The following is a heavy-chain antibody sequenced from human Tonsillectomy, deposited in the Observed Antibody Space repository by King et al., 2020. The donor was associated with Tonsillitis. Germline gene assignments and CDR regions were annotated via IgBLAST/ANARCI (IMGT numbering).Heavy chain of an antibody. CDR2: IYSIGST. CDR3: ARPDYGGNSAAFHI. V-gene: IGHV4-30-4*01. Sequence: QLQESGPGLVEPSQTLSLTCTVSGGSISGGDYYWSWIRQPPGKGLECIGYIYSIGSTYYNPSLRSRVTMSVDTSKNQFSLKLSSVTAADTAVYYCARPDYGGNSAAFHIWGQGTKVSVSS. J-gene: IGHJ3*02. CDR1: GGSISGGDYY. D-gene: IGHD4-23*01.